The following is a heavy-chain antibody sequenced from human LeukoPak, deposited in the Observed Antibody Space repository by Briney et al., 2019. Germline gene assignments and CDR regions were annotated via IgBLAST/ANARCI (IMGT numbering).Heavy chain of an antibody. V-gene: IGHV1-8*01. D-gene: IGHD6-19*01. J-gene: IGHJ4*02. Sequence: GASVKVSCKASGYTFTSYDINWVRQATGQGLEWMGWMNPNSGNTGYAQKFQGRVTMTRNIFISTAYMELSSLRSEDTAVYYCARVEYISGYSHVYWGQGTPVTVSS. CDR1: GYTFTSYD. CDR3: ARVEYISGYSHVY. CDR2: MNPNSGNT.